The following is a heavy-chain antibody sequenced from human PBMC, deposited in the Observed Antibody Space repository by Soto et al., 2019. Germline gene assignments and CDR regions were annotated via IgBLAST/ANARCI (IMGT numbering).Heavy chain of an antibody. CDR1: GFTFSSYG. D-gene: IGHD2-2*02. Sequence: QVQLVESGGGVVQPGRSLRLSCAASGFTFSSYGMHWVRQAPGKGLEWVAVIWYDGSNKYYADSVKGRFTISRDNSKYTLYLQMNSLRAEDTAVYYCASSPSYTYGMDVWGQGTTVTVSS. CDR3: ASSPSYTYGMDV. J-gene: IGHJ6*02. V-gene: IGHV3-33*01. CDR2: IWYDGSNK.